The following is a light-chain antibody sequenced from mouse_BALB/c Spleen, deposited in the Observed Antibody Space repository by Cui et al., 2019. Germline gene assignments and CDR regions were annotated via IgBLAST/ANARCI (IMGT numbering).Light chain of an antibody. CDR1: ESVGSY. J-gene: IGKJ2*01. Sequence: TGETTQAPASLSFSLGETATLSCRSSESVGSYLAWYQQKAEPVPRLLIHSASTRAGGVPVRFSGTGSGTDFTLTISRLEPEDAAVYYCQPFKSWYTFGGGTKLEIK. CDR3: QPFKSWYT. CDR2: SAS. V-gene: IGKV18-36*01.